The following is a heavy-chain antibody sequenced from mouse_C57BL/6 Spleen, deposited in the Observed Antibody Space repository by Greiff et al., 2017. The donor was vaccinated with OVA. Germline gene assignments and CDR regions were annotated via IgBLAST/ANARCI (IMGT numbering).Heavy chain of an antibody. J-gene: IGHJ3*01. Sequence: VKLLESGAELVKPGASVKISCKASGYAFSSYWMNWVKQRPGKGLEWIGQIYPGDGDTNYNKKFKGKATLTADKSSSTAYMQLSSLASEDSAVYYCALDSSGYTYWGQGTLVTVSA. CDR2: IYPGDGDT. V-gene: IGHV1-80*01. CDR3: ALDSSGYTY. D-gene: IGHD3-2*02. CDR1: GYAFSSYW.